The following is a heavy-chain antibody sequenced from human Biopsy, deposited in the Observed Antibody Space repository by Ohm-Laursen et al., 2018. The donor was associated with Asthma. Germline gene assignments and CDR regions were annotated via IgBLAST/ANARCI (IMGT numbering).Heavy chain of an antibody. Sequence: SQTLSLTGAVSGGSISTSTYYRRWARQPPGNGLARIGYIYCIGSTYYNTSLNSSVAISLDTAKTQCSLKLSSVTPADTAVDFCARRGVVRRYFDYWGQGTLVTVSS. CDR2: IYCIGST. D-gene: IGHD2-2*01. J-gene: IGHJ4*02. V-gene: IGHV4-30-4*01. CDR3: ARRGVVRRYFDY. CDR1: GGSISTSTYY.